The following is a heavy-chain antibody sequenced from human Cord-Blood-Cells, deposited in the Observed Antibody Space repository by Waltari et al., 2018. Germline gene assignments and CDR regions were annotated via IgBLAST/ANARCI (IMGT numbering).Heavy chain of an antibody. D-gene: IGHD6-13*01. J-gene: IGHJ4*02. CDR1: GGSISSGGYY. V-gene: IGHV4-31*03. Sequence: QVQLQESGPGLVKPYQNLSLTCTVSGGSISSGGYYWSWIRQHPGKGLEWIGYIYYRGSTYYNPSLKSRVTISVDTSKNQFSLKLSSVTAADTAVYYCARSYGSSWYGLFDYWGQGTLVTVSS. CDR2: IYYRGST. CDR3: ARSYGSSWYGLFDY.